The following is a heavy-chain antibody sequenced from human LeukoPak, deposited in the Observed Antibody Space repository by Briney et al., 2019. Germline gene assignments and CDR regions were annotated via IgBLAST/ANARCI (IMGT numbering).Heavy chain of an antibody. CDR1: GFTFSSYG. V-gene: IGHV3-30*02. Sequence: GGSLRLSCAASGFTFSSYGMHWDRQAPGKGLEWVAFIRYDGNNKYYADSVKGRFTISRDNSKNTLSLQMNSLRVEDTAVYYCANGQLVDYWGQGTLVTVSS. D-gene: IGHD6-6*01. CDR3: ANGQLVDY. J-gene: IGHJ4*02. CDR2: IRYDGNNK.